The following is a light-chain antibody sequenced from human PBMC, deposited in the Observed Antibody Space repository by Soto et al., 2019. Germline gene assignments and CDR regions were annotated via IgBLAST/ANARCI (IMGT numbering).Light chain of an antibody. CDR3: QQYNNWPWT. CDR1: QSVSSN. Sequence: EIVMTQSPATLSVSPGERATLSCRASQSVSSNLAWYQQKPGQAPRLLFYGASTRATGIPARFSGSGSGTEFTLTISGLQSEDFAVYYCQQYNNWPWTFGQGTKVEIK. CDR2: GAS. V-gene: IGKV3-15*01. J-gene: IGKJ1*01.